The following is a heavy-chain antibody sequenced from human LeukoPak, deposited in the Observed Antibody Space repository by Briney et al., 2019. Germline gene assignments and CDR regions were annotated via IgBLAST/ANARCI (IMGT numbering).Heavy chain of an antibody. CDR3: ARDLQYRYYYYGMDV. CDR1: GGTFSSYA. V-gene: IGHV1-69*13. D-gene: IGHD4-11*01. J-gene: IGHJ6*02. Sequence: SVKVSCKASGGTFSSYAISWVRQAPGQGLEWMGGIIPIFGTANYAQKFQGRVTITADESTSTAYMELSSLRSEDTAVYYCARDLQYRYYYYGMDVWGQGTTVTVSS. CDR2: IIPIFGTA.